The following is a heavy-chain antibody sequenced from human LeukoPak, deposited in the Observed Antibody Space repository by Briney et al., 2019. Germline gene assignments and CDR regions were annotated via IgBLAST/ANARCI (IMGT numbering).Heavy chain of an antibody. J-gene: IGHJ4*02. V-gene: IGHV3-23*01. D-gene: IGHD3-22*01. Sequence: GGSLRLSCAASGFTFSSHAMSWVRQAPGKGLEWVSAVSGSAGSTYYADSAKGRFTISRDNSKNTLYLQMNSLRAEDTAVYYCAKGLKYYYDSSPSPGMYWGQGTLVTVSS. CDR2: VSGSAGST. CDR1: GFTFSSHA. CDR3: AKGLKYYYDSSPSPGMY.